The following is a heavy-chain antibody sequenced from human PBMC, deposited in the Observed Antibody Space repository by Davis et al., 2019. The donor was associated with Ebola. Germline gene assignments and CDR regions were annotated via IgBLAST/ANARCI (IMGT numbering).Heavy chain of an antibody. V-gene: IGHV3-48*03. D-gene: IGHD6-13*01. CDR2: ISSSGSTI. CDR1: GFTFSSYE. CDR3: ASDPFLYSSSWTGVDY. Sequence: GGSLRLSCAASGFTFSSYEMNWVRQAPGKGLEWVSYISSSGSTIYYADSVKGRFTISRDNAKNSLYLQMNSLRAEDTAVYYCASDPFLYSSSWTGVDYWGQGTLVTVSS. J-gene: IGHJ4*02.